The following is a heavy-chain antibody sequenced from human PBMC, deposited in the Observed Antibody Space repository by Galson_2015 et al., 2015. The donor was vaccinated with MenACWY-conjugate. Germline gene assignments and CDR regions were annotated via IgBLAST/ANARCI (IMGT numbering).Heavy chain of an antibody. V-gene: IGHV1-3*01. CDR2: INPGHGDP. Sequence: SVKVSCKASGYIFSSCAINWVRQAPGQGLEWMGWINPGHGDPKYSQKFQGRVTFTRDTSTSTVYMELNTLTSEDTAVYYCARARYDDPSLNYDYWGQGTLVTVSS. J-gene: IGHJ4*02. CDR3: ARARYDDPSLNYDY. D-gene: IGHD5-12*01. CDR1: GYIFSSCA.